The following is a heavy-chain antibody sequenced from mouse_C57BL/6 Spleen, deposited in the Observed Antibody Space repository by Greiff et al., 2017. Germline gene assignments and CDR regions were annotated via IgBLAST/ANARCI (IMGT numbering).Heavy chain of an antibody. CDR1: GYTFTSYW. CDR3: ACYDYDRTGLAY. D-gene: IGHD2-4*01. CDR2: IYPGSGST. J-gene: IGHJ3*01. Sequence: QVQLQQPGAELVKPGASVKMSCKASGYTFTSYWITWVKQRPGQGLEWIGDIYPGSGSTKYNEKFQGQATLTVATSSVTAYLQLSSLTSEESSVDYCACYDYDRTGLAYWGQGTLVTVSA. V-gene: IGHV1-55*01.